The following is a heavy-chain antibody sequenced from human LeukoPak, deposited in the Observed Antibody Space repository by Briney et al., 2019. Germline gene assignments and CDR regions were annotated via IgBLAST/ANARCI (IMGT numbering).Heavy chain of an antibody. CDR2: VYYRGNT. CDR3: ARDPGYSGAQDY. CDR1: GGSISSSSYY. V-gene: IGHV4-39*07. J-gene: IGHJ4*02. Sequence: SETLSLTCAVSGGSISSSSYYWGWIRQPPGKGLEWIGSVYYRGNTYYNPSLKSRITTSVDTSKNQFSLKVSSMTAADTAVYYCARDPGYSGAQDYWGQGTLVTVSS. D-gene: IGHD2-2*02.